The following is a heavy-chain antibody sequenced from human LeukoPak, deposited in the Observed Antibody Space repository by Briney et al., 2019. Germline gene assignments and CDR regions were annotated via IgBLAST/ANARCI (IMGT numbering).Heavy chain of an antibody. J-gene: IGHJ4*02. CDR2: MNTKSGNT. D-gene: IGHD3-16*01. CDR1: GGTFSSYA. Sequence: ASVKVSCKASGGTFSSYAISWVRQATGQGLEWMGWMNTKSGNTGYAQKPQGRVTMSMDTSITTAYMELTSLRSDDTAVYYCVAMLYWGQGTLVTVSS. V-gene: IGHV1-8*02. CDR3: VAMLY.